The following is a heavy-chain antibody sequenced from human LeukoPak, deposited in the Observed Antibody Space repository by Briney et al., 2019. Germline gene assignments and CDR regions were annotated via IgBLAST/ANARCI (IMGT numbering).Heavy chain of an antibody. D-gene: IGHD3-3*01. V-gene: IGHV3-9*01. CDR2: ISWNSGSI. CDR1: GFTFDDYA. CDR3: AKASFDFWSGYFDY. J-gene: IGHJ4*02. Sequence: GGSLRLSCAASGFTFDDYAMHWVRQAPGKGLEWVSGISWNSGSIGYADSVKGRFTISRDNAKNSLYLQMNSLRAEDTALYYYAKASFDFWSGYFDYWGQGTLVTVSS.